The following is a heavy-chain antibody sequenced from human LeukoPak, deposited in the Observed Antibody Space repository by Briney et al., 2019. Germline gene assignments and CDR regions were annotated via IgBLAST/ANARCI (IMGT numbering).Heavy chain of an antibody. CDR3: ARSGEWNYDFWSAQLGDAFDI. Sequence: SETLSLTCAVYGGSFSGYYWSWIRQPPGKGPEWIGEINHSGSTNYNPSLKSRVTISVDTSKNQFSLKLSSVTAADTAVYYCARSGEWNYDFWSAQLGDAFDIWGQGTMVTVSS. J-gene: IGHJ3*02. CDR1: GGSFSGYY. CDR2: INHSGST. D-gene: IGHD3-3*01. V-gene: IGHV4-34*01.